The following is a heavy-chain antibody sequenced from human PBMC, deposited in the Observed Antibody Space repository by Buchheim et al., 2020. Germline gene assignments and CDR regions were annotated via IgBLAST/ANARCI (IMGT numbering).Heavy chain of an antibody. CDR3: AKAYHQGGTCYSACDY. Sequence: EVQLVESGGGLVQPGGSLRLSCAASGFIFSNYGMSWVRQAPGKGLEWVSVASGNGGSTFNADSVKGRFTISRDNSKNTLYLQMNSLRADDTAVYYCAKAYHQGGTCYSACDYWGQGTL. CDR1: GFIFSNYG. CDR2: ASGNGGST. D-gene: IGHD2-15*01. V-gene: IGHV3-23*04. J-gene: IGHJ4*02.